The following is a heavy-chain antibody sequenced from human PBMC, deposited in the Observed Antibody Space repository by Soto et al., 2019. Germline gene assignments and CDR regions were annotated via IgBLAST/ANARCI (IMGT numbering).Heavy chain of an antibody. CDR2: INAYNGYT. CDR1: GYSFISYG. D-gene: IGHD2-8*01. CDR3: ARDDCTNGVCYIGY. Sequence: GASVKVSCKASGYSFISYGINWVQQAPGQGLEWMGWINAYNGYTNYAQKLQGRVTLTADTSTSTAYMELRSLRSDDTAVYFCARDDCTNGVCYIGYWGQGTLVTVSS. J-gene: IGHJ4*02. V-gene: IGHV1-18*04.